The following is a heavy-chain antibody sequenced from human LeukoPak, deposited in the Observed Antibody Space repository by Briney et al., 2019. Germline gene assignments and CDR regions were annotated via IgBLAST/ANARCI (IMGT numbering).Heavy chain of an antibody. CDR2: INPNSGGT. Sequence: ASVKVSCKASGYTFTGYYMHWVRQAPGQGLEWMGWINPNSGGTNYAQKFQGRVTMTRDTSISTAYMELSRLRSDDTAVYYCARDGGGYNQYFYYYCYMDVWGKGTTVTVSS. V-gene: IGHV1-2*02. CDR1: GYTFTGYY. D-gene: IGHD5-24*01. J-gene: IGHJ6*03. CDR3: ARDGGGYNQYFYYYCYMDV.